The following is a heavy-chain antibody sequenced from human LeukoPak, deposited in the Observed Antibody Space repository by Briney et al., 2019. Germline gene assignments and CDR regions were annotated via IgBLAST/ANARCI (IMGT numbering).Heavy chain of an antibody. V-gene: IGHV1-69*04. Sequence: SVKVSCKASGGTFSSYAISWVRQAPGQGLEWMGRIIPILGIANYAQKFQGRVTITADKSTSTAYMELSSLRSEDTAVYYCARVGRDGYNQFDYWGQGTLVIVSS. CDR2: IIPILGIA. D-gene: IGHD5-24*01. CDR3: ARVGRDGYNQFDY. J-gene: IGHJ4*02. CDR1: GGTFSSYA.